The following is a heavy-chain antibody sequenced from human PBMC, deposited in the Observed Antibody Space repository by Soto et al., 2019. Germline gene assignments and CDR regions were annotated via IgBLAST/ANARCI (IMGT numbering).Heavy chain of an antibody. Sequence: WASLNFSCKASGGTFSMYAIILGRQAPVQWREGMGGIIPIFGTANYAQKFQGRVTITADESTSTAYMELSSLRSEDTAVYYCARGEWATRITIFGVETATCLDPWGQRTLVTVSS. CDR2: IIPIFGTA. CDR3: ARGEWATRITIFGVETATCLDP. J-gene: IGHJ5*02. V-gene: IGHV1-69*13. CDR1: GGTFSMYA. D-gene: IGHD3-3*01.